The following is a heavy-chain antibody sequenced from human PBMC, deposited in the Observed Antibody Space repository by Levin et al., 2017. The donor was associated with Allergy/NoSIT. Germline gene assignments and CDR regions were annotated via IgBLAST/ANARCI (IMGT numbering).Heavy chain of an antibody. J-gene: IGHJ6*02. Sequence: RGESLKISCQGSGYSFISYWIAWVRQMPGKGLEWMGSVYPADSDATYNPSFLGQVSLSVDKSLKTAYLQWSRLKPSDTAMYYCAKIDSHSGYGMNVWGQGTTVTVSS. V-gene: IGHV5-51*01. CDR3: AKIDSHSGYGMNV. D-gene: IGHD2-15*01. CDR2: VYPADSDA. CDR1: GYSFISYW.